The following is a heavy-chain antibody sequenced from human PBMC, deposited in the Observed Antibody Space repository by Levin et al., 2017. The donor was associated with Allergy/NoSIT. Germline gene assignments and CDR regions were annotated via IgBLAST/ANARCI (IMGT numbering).Heavy chain of an antibody. CDR2: IYSGGTT. CDR3: ASRVLGSISDSQFDY. Sequence: PGGSLRLSCAASGFTVSSNYMSWVRQAPGKGLEWVSVIYSGGTTYYADSVKGRFTISRDNSKNTLYLQMNSLRAEDTAVYYFASRVLGSISDSQFDYWGQGTLVTVSS. D-gene: IGHD2/OR15-2a*01. CDR1: GFTVSSNY. V-gene: IGHV3-66*01. J-gene: IGHJ4*02.